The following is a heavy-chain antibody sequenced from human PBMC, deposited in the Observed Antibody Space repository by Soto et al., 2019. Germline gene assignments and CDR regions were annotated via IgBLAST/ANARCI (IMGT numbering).Heavy chain of an antibody. Sequence: EVQLVESGGGLVKPGGSLRLSCAASGFTVSSYSMNWVRQAPGKGLEWVSSISSSSSYIYYAVSVTGRFTISRDNAKNSRYLQTISLRAEDTAVYYCARVTISAGGMDVWGQGTTVTVSS. CDR2: ISSSSSYI. CDR1: GFTVSSYS. J-gene: IGHJ6*02. CDR3: ARVTISAGGMDV. V-gene: IGHV3-21*01. D-gene: IGHD3-3*01.